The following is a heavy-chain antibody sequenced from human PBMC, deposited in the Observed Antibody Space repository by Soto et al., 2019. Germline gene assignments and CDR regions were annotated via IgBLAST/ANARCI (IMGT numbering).Heavy chain of an antibody. CDR3: ARSYSSSPWKHYGMDV. V-gene: IGHV1-69*12. J-gene: IGHJ6*02. CDR1: GGTFSSYA. CDR2: SIPIFGTA. Sequence: QVQLVQSGAEVKKPGSSVKVSCKASGGTFSSYAISWVRQAPGQGLEWMGGSIPIFGTANYAQKFQGRATITAGECTSTAYMELSRLRSEDTAVYYWARSYSSSPWKHYGMDVWGQGTTVTVSS. D-gene: IGHD6-6*01.